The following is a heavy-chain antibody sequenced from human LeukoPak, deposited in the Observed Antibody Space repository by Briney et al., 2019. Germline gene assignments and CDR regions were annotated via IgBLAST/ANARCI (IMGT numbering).Heavy chain of an antibody. J-gene: IGHJ4*02. Sequence: SVKVSCKASGYTFTCYYMHWVRQAPGQGLEWMGWINPNSGGTNYAQKFQGRGTMTRDTSISTAYMELSRLISDDTAVYYCASRADYDFWSGLSYWGQGTLVTVSS. CDR2: INPNSGGT. CDR3: ASRADYDFWSGLSY. CDR1: GYTFTCYY. D-gene: IGHD3-3*01. V-gene: IGHV1-2*02.